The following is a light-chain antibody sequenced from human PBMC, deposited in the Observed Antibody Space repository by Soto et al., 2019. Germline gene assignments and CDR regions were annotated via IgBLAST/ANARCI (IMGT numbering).Light chain of an antibody. CDR3: ASYTSTTTLVV. Sequence: QSALPQPASVSGSPGQSITISCTGTSSDIGRYNYVSWYQQHPGKAPRLVISGVNKRPSGISNRFSGSKSGNTASLTISGLQADDEAIYYCASYTSTTTLVVFGGGTKVTVL. CDR1: SSDIGRYNY. J-gene: IGLJ2*01. V-gene: IGLV2-14*01. CDR2: GVN.